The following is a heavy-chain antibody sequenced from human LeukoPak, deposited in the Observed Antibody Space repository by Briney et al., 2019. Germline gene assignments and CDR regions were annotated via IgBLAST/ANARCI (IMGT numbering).Heavy chain of an antibody. J-gene: IGHJ4*02. CDR2: IYSGGNT. D-gene: IGHD6-13*01. CDR1: GFTVSTNY. Sequence: GGSLRLSCAASGFTVSTNYMSWVRQAPGKGLEWVSVIYSGGNTYYADSVKGRFTISRGSSRNTLYLQMNTLRAEDTAVYYCAGVEAAAGTGSLDSWGQGTLVTVSS. V-gene: IGHV3-53*01. CDR3: AGVEAAAGTGSLDS.